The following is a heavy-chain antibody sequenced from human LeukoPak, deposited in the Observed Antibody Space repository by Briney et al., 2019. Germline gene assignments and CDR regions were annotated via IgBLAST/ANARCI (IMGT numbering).Heavy chain of an antibody. CDR1: GFTFSSSA. V-gene: IGHV3-23*01. CDR3: AIVVVIIPAGDLDY. CDR2: ISNNGGCT. Sequence: GGSLRLSCAASGFTFSSSAMSWVRQAPGRGLEWVSAISNNGGCTYYADSVQGRFTISRDNSKSTLCLQMNSLRAEDTAVYYCAIVVVIIPAGDLDYWGQGTLVTVSS. D-gene: IGHD3-22*01. J-gene: IGHJ4*02.